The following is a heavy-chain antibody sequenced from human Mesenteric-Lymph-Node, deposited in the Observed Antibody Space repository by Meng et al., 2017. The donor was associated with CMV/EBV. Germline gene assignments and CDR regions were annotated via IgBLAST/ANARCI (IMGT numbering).Heavy chain of an antibody. D-gene: IGHD3-22*01. CDR3: ARDSYDSSGYYYDYYYYGMDV. J-gene: IGHJ6*02. Sequence: GESLKISCTPSGFTFSSYWMHWVRQAPGKGLVWVSRINSDGSSTSYADSVKGRFTISRDNAKNTLYLQMNSLRAEDTAVYYCARDSYDSSGYYYDYYYYGMDVWGQGTTVTVSS. CDR2: INSDGSST. V-gene: IGHV3-74*01. CDR1: GFTFSSYW.